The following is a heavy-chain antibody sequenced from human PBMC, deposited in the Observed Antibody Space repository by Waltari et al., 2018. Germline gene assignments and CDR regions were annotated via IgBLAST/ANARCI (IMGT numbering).Heavy chain of an antibody. V-gene: IGHV3-30*02. CDR1: GFTFSSYG. D-gene: IGHD6-19*01. Sequence: QVQLVESGGGVVQPGGSLRLSCAASGFTFSSYGMHWVRQAPGKGLGWVAFIRYDGSNKYYADSVKGRFTISRDNSKNTLYLQMNSLRAEDTAVYYCAKDSQQWLFFYYYYMDVWGKGTTVTISS. J-gene: IGHJ6*03. CDR3: AKDSQQWLFFYYYYMDV. CDR2: IRYDGSNK.